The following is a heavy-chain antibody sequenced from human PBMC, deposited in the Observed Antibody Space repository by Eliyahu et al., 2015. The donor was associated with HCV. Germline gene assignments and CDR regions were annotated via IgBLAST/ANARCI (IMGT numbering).Heavy chain of an antibody. CDR2: INHSGST. Sequence: QVQLQQWGAGLLKPSETLSLXXAVYGGXFXXYXWSWXRQPPGKGLEWIGEINHSGSTNYNPSLKSRVTISVDTSKNQFSLKLSSVTAADTAVYYCARRVQGVTTYPWGQGTLVTVSS. CDR3: ARRVQGVTTYP. V-gene: IGHV4-34*01. J-gene: IGHJ5*02. D-gene: IGHD4-17*01. CDR1: GGXFXXYX.